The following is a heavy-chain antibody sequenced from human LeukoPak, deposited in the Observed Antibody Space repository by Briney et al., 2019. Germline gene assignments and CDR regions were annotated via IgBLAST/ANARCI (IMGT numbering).Heavy chain of an antibody. Sequence: SETLSLTCTVSGGSVSNGNYYWSWLRQPPGKALEWIGYIYYSGSTYYNPSLEGRVTISVDMSKNQSSVKLSSVTTADTAVYYCARSQNYYGSGDYWSQGTLVTVSS. J-gene: IGHJ4*02. D-gene: IGHD3-10*01. CDR1: GGSVSNGNYY. CDR3: ARSQNYYGSGDY. CDR2: IYYSGST. V-gene: IGHV4-61*01.